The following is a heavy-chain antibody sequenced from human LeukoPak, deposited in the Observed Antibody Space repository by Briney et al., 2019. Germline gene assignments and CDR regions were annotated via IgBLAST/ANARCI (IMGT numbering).Heavy chain of an antibody. Sequence: ASVKVSCKASGYTFASYDINWVRQATGQGLEWMGWMNPNSGNTGYAQKFQGRVTMTRNTSISTAYMELSSLRSEDTAVYYCARLRFDARGYQNFDYWGQGTLVTVSS. D-gene: IGHD5-12*01. J-gene: IGHJ4*02. CDR1: GYTFASYD. V-gene: IGHV1-8*01. CDR3: ARLRFDARGYQNFDY. CDR2: MNPNSGNT.